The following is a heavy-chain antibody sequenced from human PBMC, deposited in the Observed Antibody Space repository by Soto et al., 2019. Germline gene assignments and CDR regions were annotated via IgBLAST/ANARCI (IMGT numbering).Heavy chain of an antibody. V-gene: IGHV4-34*01. D-gene: IGHD1-7*01. J-gene: IGHJ4*02. CDR3: ARSGTGTSRPAY. CDR1: GGSFSGYY. CDR2: INHSGST. Sequence: SETLSLTCAVYGGSFSGYYWSWIRQPPGKGLEWIGEINHSGSTNYNPSLKSRVTISVDTSKNQFSLKLSSVTAADTAVYYCARSGTGTSRPAYWGQGTLVTVSS.